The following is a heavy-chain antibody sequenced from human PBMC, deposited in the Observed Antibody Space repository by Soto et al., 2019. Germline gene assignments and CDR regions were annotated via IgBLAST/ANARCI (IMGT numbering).Heavy chain of an antibody. D-gene: IGHD7-27*01. V-gene: IGHV3-7*03. Sequence: EGQLLGSGGGLVQPGGSLRLYCVASGLRFSTYWMNWVRQPPGMGLEWVANIDPDGRVGTYVDSVKGRFTTSRDNAMNSVYLQMNSLRADDTAMYFCAGWGEHDANVWGQGILVTVSA. J-gene: IGHJ4*02. CDR2: IDPDGRVG. CDR3: AGWGEHDANV. CDR1: GLRFSTYW.